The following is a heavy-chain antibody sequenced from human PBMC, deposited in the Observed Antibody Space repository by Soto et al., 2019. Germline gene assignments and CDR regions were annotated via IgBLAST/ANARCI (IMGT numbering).Heavy chain of an antibody. CDR3: ARMDSLRYMDV. D-gene: IGHD2-2*03. Sequence: SETLSLTCTVSGGSISSGGYYWSWIRQHPGKGLEWIGYIYYSGSTYYNPSLKSRVTISVDTSKNQFSLKLSSVTAADTAVYYCARMDSLRYMDVWGKGTTVTVSS. J-gene: IGHJ6*03. V-gene: IGHV4-31*03. CDR1: GGSISSGGYY. CDR2: IYYSGST.